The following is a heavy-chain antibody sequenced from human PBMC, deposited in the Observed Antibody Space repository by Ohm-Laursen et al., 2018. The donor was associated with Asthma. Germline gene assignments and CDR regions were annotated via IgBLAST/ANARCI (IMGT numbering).Heavy chain of an antibody. Sequence: SLRLSCSASGFTFSSYSMNWVRQAPGKGLEWVSYISSSSSTIYHADSVKGRFTISRDNAKNSLYLQMNSLRDEDTAVHYCARDASKGSGYYFDYFDYWGQGTLVTVSS. CDR2: ISSSSSTI. CDR1: GFTFSSYS. D-gene: IGHD3-22*01. J-gene: IGHJ4*02. CDR3: ARDASKGSGYYFDYFDY. V-gene: IGHV3-48*02.